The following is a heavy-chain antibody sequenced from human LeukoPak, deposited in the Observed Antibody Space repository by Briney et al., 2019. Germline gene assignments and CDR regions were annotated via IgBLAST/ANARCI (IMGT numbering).Heavy chain of an antibody. J-gene: IGHJ4*02. CDR2: IYSGGST. D-gene: IGHD2-2*01. CDR3: ARVGRYCSSTSCSTLNDY. Sequence: GGSLRLSCAASGFTFSDYYMSWIRQAPGKGLEWVSVIYSGGSTYYADSVKGRFTISRDNSKNTLYLQMNSLRAEDTAVYYCARVGRYCSSTSCSTLNDYWGQGTLVTVSS. V-gene: IGHV3-66*01. CDR1: GFTFSDYY.